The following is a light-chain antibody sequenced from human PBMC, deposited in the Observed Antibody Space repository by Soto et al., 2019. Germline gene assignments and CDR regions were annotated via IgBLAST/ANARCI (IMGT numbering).Light chain of an antibody. CDR2: EVY. CDR3: FSYAGNDNWV. Sequence: QSVLTQPPSASGSPGQSVAISCTGSSSDIGAYNFVCWFQQRPGKAPRLIIYEVYKRPSGVPDRFSASKSGNTASLTVSGLQAEDDADYYCFSYAGNDNWVFGGGTKVTVL. J-gene: IGLJ3*02. CDR1: SSDIGAYNF. V-gene: IGLV2-8*01.